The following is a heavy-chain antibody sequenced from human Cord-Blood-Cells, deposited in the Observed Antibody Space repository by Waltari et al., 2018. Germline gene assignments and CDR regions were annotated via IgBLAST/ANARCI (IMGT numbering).Heavy chain of an antibody. CDR3: ARHSGIVGATFDY. Sequence: HLQLQESAPGLVTHSETLSITCPVSGGSISSTRYYWGWFRQPPGKGLEGIGSIYYSGSTYYNPSLKSRVTISVDTSKNQFSLKLSSVTAADTAVYYCARHSGIVGATFDYWGQGTLVTVSS. V-gene: IGHV4-39*01. J-gene: IGHJ4*02. CDR2: IYYSGST. CDR1: GGSISSTRYY. D-gene: IGHD1-26*01.